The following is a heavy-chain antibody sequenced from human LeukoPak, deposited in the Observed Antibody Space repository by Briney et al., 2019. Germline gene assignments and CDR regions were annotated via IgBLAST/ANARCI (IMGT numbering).Heavy chain of an antibody. CDR1: RGTFSSYA. CDR2: IIPIFGTA. J-gene: IGHJ4*02. D-gene: IGHD2-2*01. CDR3: AKVHCISTNCNHIWTYFDY. V-gene: IGHV1-69*13. Sequence: GASVKVSCKASRGTFSSYAISWVRQAPGQGLEWMGGIIPIFGTANYAQKFQGRVTITADESTSTAYMELRSLRSDDTAVYYCAKVHCISTNCNHIWTYFDYWGQGTLVTVSS.